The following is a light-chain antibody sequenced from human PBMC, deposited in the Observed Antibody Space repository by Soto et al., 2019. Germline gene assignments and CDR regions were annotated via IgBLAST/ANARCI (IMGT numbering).Light chain of an antibody. Sequence: QSALTQPRSVSGSPGQSVTISCTGTSSDVGGYNYVSWYQHHPGQAPKLMIYDVSKRPSGVPDRFSGSKSGNTASLTISGLQAEDEADYYCCSYSGSSLAVVGGGTKLTVL. CDR1: SSDVGGYNY. V-gene: IGLV2-11*01. J-gene: IGLJ2*01. CDR3: CSYSGSSLAV. CDR2: DVS.